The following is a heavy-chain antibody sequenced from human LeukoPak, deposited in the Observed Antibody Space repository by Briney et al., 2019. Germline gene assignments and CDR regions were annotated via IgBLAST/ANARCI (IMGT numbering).Heavy chain of an antibody. CDR2: INTNTGNP. D-gene: IGHD3-3*01. V-gene: IGHV7-4-1*02. CDR1: GYTFTSYY. Sequence: ASVKVSCKASGYTFTSYYMHWVRQAPGQGLEWMGWINTNTGNPTYAQGFTGRFVFYLDTSVSTAYLQISSLKAEDTAVYYCAGEGRYYDFWSGDNNWFDPWGQGTLVTVSS. CDR3: AGEGRYYDFWSGDNNWFDP. J-gene: IGHJ5*02.